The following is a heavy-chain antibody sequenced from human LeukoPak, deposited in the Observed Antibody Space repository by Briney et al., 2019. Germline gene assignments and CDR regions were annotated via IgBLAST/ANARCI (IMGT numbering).Heavy chain of an antibody. V-gene: IGHV4-30-4*01. J-gene: IGHJ4*02. Sequence: SETLSLTCTVSGGSISSGDYYWSWIRQPPGKGLEWIGYIYYSGSTYYNPPLKSRVTISVDTSKNQFSLKLSSVTAADTAVYYCASRYGSGSPFDYWGQGTLVTVSS. CDR3: ASRYGSGSPFDY. D-gene: IGHD3-10*01. CDR2: IYYSGST. CDR1: GGSISSGDYY.